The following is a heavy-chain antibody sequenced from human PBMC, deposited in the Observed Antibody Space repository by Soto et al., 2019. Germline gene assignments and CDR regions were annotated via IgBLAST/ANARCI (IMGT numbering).Heavy chain of an antibody. V-gene: IGHV3-21*01. Sequence: EVQLVESGGGLVKPGGSLRLSCAASGFTFSSYSMNWVRQAPGKGLEWVSSISSSSSYIYYADSVKGRFTISRDNAKNSRYLQMNSLRAEDTAVYYCARDRLVTNGCDYWGQGTLVTVSS. CDR2: ISSSSSYI. CDR1: GFTFSSYS. J-gene: IGHJ4*02. CDR3: ARDRLVTNGCDY. D-gene: IGHD2-8*01.